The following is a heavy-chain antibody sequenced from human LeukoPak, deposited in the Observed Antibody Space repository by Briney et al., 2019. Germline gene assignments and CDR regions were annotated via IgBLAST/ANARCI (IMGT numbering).Heavy chain of an antibody. CDR2: IKQDGSEK. CDR3: AREADGVVHYYYYYMDV. CDR1: GFTFSSYW. V-gene: IGHV3-7*01. Sequence: PGGSLRLSCAASGFTFSSYWMSWVRQAPGKGLEWVANIKQDGSEKYYVDSVKGRFTISRDNAKNSLYLQMNSLRAEDTAVYYCAREADGVVHYYYYYMDVWGKGTTVTVSS. J-gene: IGHJ6*03. D-gene: IGHD3-3*01.